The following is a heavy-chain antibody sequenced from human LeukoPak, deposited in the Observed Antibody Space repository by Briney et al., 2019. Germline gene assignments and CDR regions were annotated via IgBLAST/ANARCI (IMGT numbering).Heavy chain of an antibody. Sequence: GASVKVSCKASGYTFTGYYMHWVRQAPGQGLEWMGWISAYNGNTNYAQKLQGRVTMTTDTSTSTAYMELRSLRSGDTAVYYCASTLGGWGQGTLVTVSS. J-gene: IGHJ4*02. CDR1: GYTFTGYY. CDR3: ASTLGG. D-gene: IGHD3-16*01. CDR2: ISAYNGNT. V-gene: IGHV1-18*04.